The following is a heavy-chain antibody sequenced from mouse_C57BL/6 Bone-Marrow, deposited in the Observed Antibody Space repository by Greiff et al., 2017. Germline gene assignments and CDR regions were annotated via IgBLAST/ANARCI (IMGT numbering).Heavy chain of an antibody. V-gene: IGHV14-4*01. CDR3: TTIQLGGFAY. J-gene: IGHJ3*01. D-gene: IGHD3-3*01. Sequence: VQLQQSGAELVRPGASVKLSCTASGFNIKDDYMHWVKQRPEQGLEWIGWFDPENGDTEYASKFQGKATITADTSSNTAYLQLSSLTSEDTAVFYCTTIQLGGFAYWGQGTLVTVSA. CDR1: GFNIKDDY. CDR2: FDPENGDT.